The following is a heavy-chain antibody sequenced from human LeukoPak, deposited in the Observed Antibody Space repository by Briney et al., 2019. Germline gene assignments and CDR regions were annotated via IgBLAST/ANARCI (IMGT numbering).Heavy chain of an antibody. J-gene: IGHJ4*02. CDR2: ISGSGGST. D-gene: IGHD6-13*01. CDR1: GFTFSSYA. CDR3: ARGRVAAAGTQPTLY. V-gene: IGHV3-23*01. Sequence: GGSLRLSCAASGFTFSSYAMSWVRQAPGKGLEWVSAISGSGGSTYYADSVKGRFTISRDNAKNSLYLQMNSLRAEDTAVYYCARGRVAAAGTQPTLYWGQGTLVTVSS.